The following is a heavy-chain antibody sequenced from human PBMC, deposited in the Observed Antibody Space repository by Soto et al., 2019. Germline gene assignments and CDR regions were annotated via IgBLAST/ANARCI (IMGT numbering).Heavy chain of an antibody. J-gene: IGHJ5*02. Sequence: PSETLSLTCTVSGGSISSGDYYWSWIRQPPGKGLEWIGYIYYSGSTYYNPSLKSRVTISLDTSKNQFSLKLSSVTAADTAVYYCARGIPGYCGGATCYSGWFDPWGQGTLVTVSS. D-gene: IGHD2-15*01. V-gene: IGHV4-30-4*01. CDR3: ARGIPGYCGGATCYSGWFDP. CDR2: IYYSGST. CDR1: GGSISSGDYY.